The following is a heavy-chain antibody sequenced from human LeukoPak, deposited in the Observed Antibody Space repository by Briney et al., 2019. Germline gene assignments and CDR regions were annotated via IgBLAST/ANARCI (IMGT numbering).Heavy chain of an antibody. D-gene: IGHD6-19*01. J-gene: IGHJ3*02. V-gene: IGHV4-61*02. CDR1: GGSISSGSYY. CDR2: IYYSGST. CDR3: ARRIAVVLDAFDI. Sequence: SQTLSLTCTVSGGSISSGSYYWSWIRQPAGKGLEWIGRIYYSGSTNYNPSLKSRVTISVDTSKNQFSLKLSSVTAADTAVYYCARRIAVVLDAFDIWGQGTMVTVPS.